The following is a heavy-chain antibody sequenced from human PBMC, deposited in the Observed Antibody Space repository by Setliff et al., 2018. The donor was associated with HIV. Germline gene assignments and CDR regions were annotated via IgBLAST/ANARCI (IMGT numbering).Heavy chain of an antibody. Sequence: PSETLSLTCAVSGGSFSGYYWGWIRQPPGKGLEWIGRISSTGTTDYNPSLKSRVTISTDTFKTRFSLKVTSVTAADTAVYYCARGTDNGDAFQIWGQGTLVTVSS. V-gene: IGHV4-59*12. D-gene: IGHD2-8*01. CDR1: GGSFSGYY. CDR3: ARGTDNGDAFQI. J-gene: IGHJ3*02. CDR2: ISSTGTT.